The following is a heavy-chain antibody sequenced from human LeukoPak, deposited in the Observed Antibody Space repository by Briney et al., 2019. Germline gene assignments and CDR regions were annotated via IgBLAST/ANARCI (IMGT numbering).Heavy chain of an antibody. D-gene: IGHD3-10*01. Sequence: GGTLRLSCAASGFTFSSYAMSWVRQAPGKGLEWVSAISGSGGSTYYADSVKGQFTISRDNSKNTLYLQMNSLRAEDTAVYYCAKGRGVIHSILYYWGQGTLVTVSS. V-gene: IGHV3-23*01. CDR3: AKGRGVIHSILYY. J-gene: IGHJ4*02. CDR1: GFTFSSYA. CDR2: ISGSGGST.